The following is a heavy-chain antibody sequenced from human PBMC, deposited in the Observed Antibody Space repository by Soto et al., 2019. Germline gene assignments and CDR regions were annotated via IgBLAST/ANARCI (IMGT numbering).Heavy chain of an antibody. J-gene: IGHJ4*02. CDR1: GYAFTTYG. V-gene: IGHV1-18*01. Sequence: QVHLVQSGAEVKKPGASVKVSCKGSGYAFTTYGITWVRQAPGQGLEWMGWISDHNGNTNYAQKLQGRVTGTRDTSTSTAYMELRSLRSAVTAVYYCARGRDGDYWGQGALVTVSS. CDR2: ISDHNGNT. CDR3: ARGRDGDY. D-gene: IGHD6-6*01.